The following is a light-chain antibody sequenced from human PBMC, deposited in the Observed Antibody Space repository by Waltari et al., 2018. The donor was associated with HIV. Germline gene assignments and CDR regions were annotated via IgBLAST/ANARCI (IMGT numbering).Light chain of an antibody. J-gene: IGLJ2*01. V-gene: IGLV2-14*01. CDR1: SSDVGGYNY. CDR2: NVS. Sequence: QSALTQSASVSGSPGQSITISCTGTSSDVGGYNYVSWYQQHPGKAPKLVIYNVSNRPSGVANRFSGSTSGNTASLTISGLQAEDEAEYYCSSYTSSNTVIFGGGTRVTVL. CDR3: SSYTSSNTVI.